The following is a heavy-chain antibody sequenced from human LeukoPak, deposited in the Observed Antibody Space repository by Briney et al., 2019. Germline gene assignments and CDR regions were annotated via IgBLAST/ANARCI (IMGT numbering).Heavy chain of an antibody. CDR3: AKATSEYYFDY. J-gene: IGHJ4*02. CDR1: GFTFSSYA. Sequence: GGSLTLSCAASGFTFSSYAMSWVRQAPGKGLEWVSAISGSGGSTYYPDSVEGRFTISRDNSKNTLYLQMNSLRAEDTALYYCAKATSEYYFDYWGQGTLVTVSS. CDR2: ISGSGGST. V-gene: IGHV3-23*01.